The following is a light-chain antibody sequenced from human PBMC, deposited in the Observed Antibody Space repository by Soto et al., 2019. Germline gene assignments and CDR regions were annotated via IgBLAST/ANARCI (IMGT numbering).Light chain of an antibody. Sequence: EIVMTQSPATLSVSPGERATLSCRASQSVSSNLAWYQQKPGQAPRLLIYGASTRATGIPARFSGSGSGTELTITIGSLQSEDFAVYECQQYNNWPPWTVGQGTKVEIK. V-gene: IGKV3-15*01. CDR1: QSVSSN. J-gene: IGKJ1*01. CDR2: GAS. CDR3: QQYNNWPPWT.